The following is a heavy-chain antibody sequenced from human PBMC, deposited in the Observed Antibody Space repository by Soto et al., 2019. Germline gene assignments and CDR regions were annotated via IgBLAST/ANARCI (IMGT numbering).Heavy chain of an antibody. J-gene: IGHJ5*02. Sequence: QVQLVQSGGEVKRPGAAVKVSCKTSGYTFSNYGITWVRQAPGQPLEWLGWISLYSDGTNYAQKFQGRDSMTTDTSTTTAYKELRSLRSDDTAVYYCARVVPGAEAWFGPWGQGTLVTVSS. CDR1: GYTFSNYG. V-gene: IGHV1-18*01. CDR3: ARVVPGAEAWFGP. D-gene: IGHD2-2*01. CDR2: ISLYSDGT.